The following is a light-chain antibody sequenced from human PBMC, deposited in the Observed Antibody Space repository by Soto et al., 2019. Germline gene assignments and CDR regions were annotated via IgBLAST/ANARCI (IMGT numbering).Light chain of an antibody. CDR2: GAS. Sequence: RIMSQSLAALSVTPGERATLSCRATQHIGSNLAWYHQKPGQAPRLLIYGASTRATGIPARFSGSGSGIEFTLTISSLQSEDFAVYYCQQYNNWPLTFGGGVEV. J-gene: IGKJ4*01. V-gene: IGKV3D-15*01. CDR3: QQYNNWPLT. CDR1: QHIGSN.